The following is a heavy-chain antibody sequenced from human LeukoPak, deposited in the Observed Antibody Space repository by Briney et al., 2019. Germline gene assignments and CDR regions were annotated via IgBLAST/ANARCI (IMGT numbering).Heavy chain of an antibody. J-gene: IGHJ4*02. V-gene: IGHV1-46*01. Sequence: ASVKVSCKASGYTFTSYYMHWVRQAPGQGLEWMGIINPSGGSTTYAQKFQGRVTLTRDMSTSTDYLELSSLRSEDTAVYYCARSCRATVTIGYWGQGTLVTVSS. CDR2: INPSGGST. D-gene: IGHD4-17*01. CDR3: ARSCRATVTIGY. CDR1: GYTFTSYY.